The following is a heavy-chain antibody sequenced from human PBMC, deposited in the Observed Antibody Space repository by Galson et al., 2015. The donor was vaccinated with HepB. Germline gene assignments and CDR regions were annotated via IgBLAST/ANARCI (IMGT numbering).Heavy chain of an antibody. CDR2: IKQDGSEK. Sequence: SLRLSCAASGFTFSSYWMSWVRQAPGKGLEWVANIKQDGSEKYYVDSVKGRFTISRDNAKNSLYLQMNSLRAEDTAVYYCARDSRGMAGTLGADYWGQGTLVTVSS. CDR1: GFTFSSYW. J-gene: IGHJ4*02. CDR3: ARDSRGMAGTLGADY. D-gene: IGHD6-19*01. V-gene: IGHV3-7*03.